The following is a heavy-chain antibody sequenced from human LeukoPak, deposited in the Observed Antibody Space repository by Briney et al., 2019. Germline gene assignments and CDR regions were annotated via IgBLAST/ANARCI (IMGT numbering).Heavy chain of an antibody. CDR2: ISAYNGNT. CDR1: GYTFTSYG. D-gene: IGHD4-17*01. CDR3: TLTTSYLGLIDY. V-gene: IGHV1-18*01. J-gene: IGHJ4*02. Sequence: ASVKVSCKASGYTFTSYGISWVRQAHGQGLEWMGWISAYNGNTNYAQKLQGRVTMTTDTSTSTAYMELRSLRSDDTAVYYCTLTTSYLGLIDYWGQGTLVTVSS.